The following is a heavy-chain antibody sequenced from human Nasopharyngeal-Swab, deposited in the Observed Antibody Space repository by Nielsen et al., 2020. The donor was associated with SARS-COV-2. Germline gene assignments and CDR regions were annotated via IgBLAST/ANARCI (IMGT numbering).Heavy chain of an antibody. Sequence: SETLSLTCTVSGGSISSGSYYWSWIRQPAGKGLEWIGRIYTSGSTNYNPSLKSRVTISVDPSKNQFSLKLSSVTAADTAVYYCARAGRDGYKLKYPADYWGQGTLVTVSS. D-gene: IGHD5-24*01. CDR1: GGSISSGSYY. V-gene: IGHV4-61*02. J-gene: IGHJ4*02. CDR2: IYTSGST. CDR3: ARAGRDGYKLKYPADY.